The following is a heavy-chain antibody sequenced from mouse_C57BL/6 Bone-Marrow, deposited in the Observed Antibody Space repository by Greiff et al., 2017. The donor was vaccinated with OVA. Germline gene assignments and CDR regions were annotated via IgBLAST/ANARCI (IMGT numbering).Heavy chain of an antibody. J-gene: IGHJ4*01. CDR2: ISNLAYSI. CDR3: ARRVYYGSSYQFYAMDY. Sequence: EVKVVESGGGLVQPGGSLKLSCAASGFTFSDYGMEWVRQAPRKGPEWVAFISNLAYSIYYADTVTGRFTITRENAKNTLYLEMSSLRSEDTAMYYCARRVYYGSSYQFYAMDYWGQGTSVTVSS. CDR1: GFTFSDYG. D-gene: IGHD1-1*01. V-gene: IGHV5-15*01.